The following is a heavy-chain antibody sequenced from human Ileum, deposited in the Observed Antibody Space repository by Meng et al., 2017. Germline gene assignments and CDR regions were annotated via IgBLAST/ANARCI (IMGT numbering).Heavy chain of an antibody. D-gene: IGHD7-27*01. J-gene: IGHJ4*02. CDR1: GGSISSSSHC. V-gene: IGHV4-39*01. CDR3: ARRTGEVDLLDY. Sequence: QVQLQESGPGLLKPSETLSLSCTVTGGSISSSSHCCDWIRQPPGKGLEWIGSICYSGNTYYNPSLKSRVSMSVDTSKKQISLKLNSVTAADTAVYYCARRTGEVDLLDYWGQGTLVTVSS. CDR2: ICYSGNT.